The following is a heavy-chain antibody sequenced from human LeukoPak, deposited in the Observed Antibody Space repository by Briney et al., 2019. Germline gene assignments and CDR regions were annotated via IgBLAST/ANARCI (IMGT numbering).Heavy chain of an antibody. CDR2: IYYSGST. CDR3: ARILTSVDWAHYYGMDV. J-gene: IGHJ6*02. D-gene: IGHD3-9*01. Sequence: SETLSLTCTVSGGSISSSSYYWGWIRQPPGKGLEWIGSIYYSGSTYYNPSLGSRVSISVDTSKNQFSLKLSSVTAADTAVYYCARILTSVDWAHYYGMDVWGQGATVIVSS. CDR1: GGSISSSSYY. V-gene: IGHV4-39*01.